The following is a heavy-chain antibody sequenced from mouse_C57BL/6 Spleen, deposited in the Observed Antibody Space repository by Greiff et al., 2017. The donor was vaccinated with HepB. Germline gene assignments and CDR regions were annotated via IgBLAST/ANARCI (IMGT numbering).Heavy chain of an antibody. V-gene: IGHV5-17*01. CDR3: ARPNYGSSYGFAY. CDR2: ISSGSSTI. D-gene: IGHD1-1*01. CDR1: GFTFSDYG. Sequence: EVQLQQSGGGLVKPGGSLKLSCAASGFTFSDYGMHWVRQAPEKGLEWVAYISSGSSTIYYADTVKGRFTISRDNAKNTLFLQMTSLRSEDTAMYYCARPNYGSSYGFAYWGQGTLVTVSA. J-gene: IGHJ3*01.